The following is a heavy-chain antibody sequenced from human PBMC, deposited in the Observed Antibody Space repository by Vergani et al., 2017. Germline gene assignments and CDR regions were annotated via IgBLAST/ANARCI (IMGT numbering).Heavy chain of an antibody. J-gene: IGHJ3*02. Sequence: QVQLVQSGAEVKKPGASVKVSCKTSGYTFTSSGISWVRQAPGQGLEWMGWISAYNGNTNYAQKLQGRVTMTTDTSTSTAYMELRSLRSDDTAVYYCAGVSPRELLPSAVDIWGQGTMVTVSS. CDR1: GYTFTSSG. D-gene: IGHD1-26*01. V-gene: IGHV1-18*01. CDR2: ISAYNGNT. CDR3: AGVSPRELLPSAVDI.